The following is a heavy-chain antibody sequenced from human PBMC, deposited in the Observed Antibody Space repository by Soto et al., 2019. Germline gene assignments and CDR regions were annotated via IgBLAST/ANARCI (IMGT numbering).Heavy chain of an antibody. Sequence: EVQLVESGGGLVKPGGSLRLSCAASGFTFSSYSMNWVRQAPGKGLEWVSSISSSSSYIYYADSVKGRFTISRDNAKNSLYLQMNSLRAEDTAVYYCARLKVVVAATSRRGFDYWGQGTLVTVSS. V-gene: IGHV3-21*01. J-gene: IGHJ4*02. D-gene: IGHD2-15*01. CDR1: GFTFSSYS. CDR2: ISSSSSYI. CDR3: ARLKVVVAATSRRGFDY.